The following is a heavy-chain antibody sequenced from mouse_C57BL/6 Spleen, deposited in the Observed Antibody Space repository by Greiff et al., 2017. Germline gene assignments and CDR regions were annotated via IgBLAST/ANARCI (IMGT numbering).Heavy chain of an antibody. J-gene: IGHJ1*03. CDR2: LYPGDGAT. V-gene: IGHV1-82*01. Sequence: QVQLQQSGPELVKPGASVKISCKASGYAFSSSWMNWVKQRPGKGLEWIGRLYPGDGATNYNGKFKGKATLTADKSSSTAYMQLCSLTSEDSAVYFCARSPNYWYLDVWGTGTTVTVSS. CDR1: GYAFSSSW. CDR3: ARSPNYWYLDV.